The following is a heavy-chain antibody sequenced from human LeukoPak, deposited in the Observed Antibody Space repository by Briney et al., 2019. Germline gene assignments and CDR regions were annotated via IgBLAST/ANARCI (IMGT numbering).Heavy chain of an antibody. CDR1: GYTFTGYD. CDR2: ISAYNGNT. J-gene: IGHJ5*02. D-gene: IGHD2-2*02. V-gene: IGHV1-18*01. Sequence: ASVKVSCKASGYTFTGYDISWVRQAPGQGLEWMGWISAYNGNTNYAQKLQGRVTMTTDTSTSTAYMELRSLRSDDTAVYYCARDVGSCSSTSCYTFDPWGQGTLVTVSS. CDR3: ARDVGSCSSTSCYTFDP.